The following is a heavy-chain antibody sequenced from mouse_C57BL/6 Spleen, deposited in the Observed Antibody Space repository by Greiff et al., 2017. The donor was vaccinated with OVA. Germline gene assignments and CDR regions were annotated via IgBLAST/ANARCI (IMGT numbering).Heavy chain of an antibody. D-gene: IGHD1-1*01. CDR3: ATGSSHWYFDV. J-gene: IGHJ1*03. Sequence: QVQLQQSGAELVMPGASVKLSCKASGYTFTSYWMHWVKQRPGPGLEWIGEIDPSDSYTNYNQQFKGKSTLTVDKSSSTAYMQLSSLTSEDSAVYYRATGSSHWYFDVWGRGTTVTVSS. CDR1: GYTFTSYW. CDR2: IDPSDSYT. V-gene: IGHV1-69*01.